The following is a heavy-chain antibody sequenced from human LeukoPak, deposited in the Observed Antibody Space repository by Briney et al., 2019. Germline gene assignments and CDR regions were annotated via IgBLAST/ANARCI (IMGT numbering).Heavy chain of an antibody. CDR1: GYSISSDYY. Sequence: SETLSLICIVSGYSISSDYYWGWIRQPPGKGLEWIGSIYHSGSTYYNPSRKSRVTISVDTSKHQFSLKLSSVTAADTAVYYCARAPNAGGNGAFDIWGQGTMVTVSS. CDR2: IYHSGST. D-gene: IGHD4-23*01. J-gene: IGHJ3*02. CDR3: ARAPNAGGNGAFDI. V-gene: IGHV4-38-2*02.